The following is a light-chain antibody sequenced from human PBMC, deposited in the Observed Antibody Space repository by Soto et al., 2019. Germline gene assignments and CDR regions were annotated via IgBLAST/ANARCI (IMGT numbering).Light chain of an antibody. Sequence: QSALTQPASVSGSPGQSITISCTGTSSDVGSYNLVSWYQQHPGKAPKLMIYEVSKRPSGVSNRFSGSKSGNTASLTISGLQAEDEADYYRCSYAGSKVFGGGTQLTVL. CDR3: CSYAGSKV. V-gene: IGLV2-23*02. CDR1: SSDVGSYNL. CDR2: EVS. J-gene: IGLJ3*02.